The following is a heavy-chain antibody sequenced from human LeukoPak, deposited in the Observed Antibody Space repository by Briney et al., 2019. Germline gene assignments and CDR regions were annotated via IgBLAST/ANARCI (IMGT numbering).Heavy chain of an antibody. CDR2: INHSGST. CDR1: GGSFSSYY. Sequence: SETLSLTCAVYGGSFSSYYWSWIRQPPGKGLEWIGEINHSGSTNYNPSLKSRVTTSVDTSKKQFSLKLSSVTAADTAVYYCARGQSSVVTDIPYYFDYWGRGTLVTVSS. V-gene: IGHV4-34*01. D-gene: IGHD2-21*02. J-gene: IGHJ4*02. CDR3: ARGQSSVVTDIPYYFDY.